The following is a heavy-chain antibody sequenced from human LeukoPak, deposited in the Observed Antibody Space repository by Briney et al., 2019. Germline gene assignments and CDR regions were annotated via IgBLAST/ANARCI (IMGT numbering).Heavy chain of an antibody. V-gene: IGHV4-34*01. CDR1: GGSISGDY. CDR2: INHSGST. Sequence: SETLSLTCGVYGGSISGDYWSWIRQPPGKGLEWIGEINHSGSTNYNPSLKSRVTISVDTSKNQFSLKLSSVTAADTAVYYCARGTAMVMGAYYYYYMDVWGKGTTVTVSS. D-gene: IGHD5-18*01. J-gene: IGHJ6*03. CDR3: ARGTAMVMGAYYYYYMDV.